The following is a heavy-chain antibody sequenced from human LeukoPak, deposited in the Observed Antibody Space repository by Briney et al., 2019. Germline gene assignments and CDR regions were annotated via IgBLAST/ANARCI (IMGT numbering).Heavy chain of an antibody. CDR2: IRWNSGST. CDR3: AKVAVDGTGPAFFFQVEDGRRGTVPVSAFLLNRSSDL. J-gene: IGHJ2*01. D-gene: IGHD6-19*01. V-gene: IGHV3-9*01. Sequence: PGKGLEWVAGIRWNSGSTGSADSVKGRFTIYRENAKNSLYLQMNSLRAEDTALYYCAKVAVDGTGPAFFFQVEDGRRGTVPVSAFLLNRSSDL.